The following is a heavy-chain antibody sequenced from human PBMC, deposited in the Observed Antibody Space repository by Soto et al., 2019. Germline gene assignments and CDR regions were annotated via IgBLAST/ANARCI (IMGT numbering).Heavy chain of an antibody. CDR1: GGSISSGDYY. CDR3: ASLTYYYDSSGYHRNDY. Sequence: SETLSLTCTVSGGSISSGDYYWSWIRQPPGKGLEWIGYIYYSGSTYYNPSLKSRVTISVDTSKNQFSLKLSSVTAADTAVYYCASLTYYYDSSGYHRNDYWGQGTLVTVSS. CDR2: IYYSGST. J-gene: IGHJ4*02. V-gene: IGHV4-30-4*01. D-gene: IGHD3-22*01.